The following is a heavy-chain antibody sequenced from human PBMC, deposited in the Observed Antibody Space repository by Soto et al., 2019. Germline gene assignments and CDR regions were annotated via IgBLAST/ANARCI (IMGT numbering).Heavy chain of an antibody. CDR2: IISDGSTT. Sequence: PGGSLRLSCAASGFTFSSYWMNWVRQAPGKGLVWVSRIISDGSTTYYADSVKGRFTISRDNAKNTLDLQMDSLRAEDTAVYYCTRDDSSSSFDYCGHVTLATVS. J-gene: IGHJ4*01. D-gene: IGHD6-6*01. CDR1: GFTFSSYW. CDR3: TRDDSSSSFDY. V-gene: IGHV3-74*01.